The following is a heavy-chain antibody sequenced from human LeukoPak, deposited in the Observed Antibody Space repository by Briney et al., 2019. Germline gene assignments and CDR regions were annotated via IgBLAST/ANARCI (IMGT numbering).Heavy chain of an antibody. D-gene: IGHD2-8*02. CDR2: INYDGSKK. J-gene: IGHJ4*02. CDR1: GFTFSNYG. V-gene: IGHV3-30*02. Sequence: HPGGSLRLSCAASGFTFSNYGMHWVRRAPGKGLGWETFINYDGSKKYYADSVKGRFTISKDNSKNTLYLLMNTLRTDDTAVYYCVKDPGTGGNFDYWGQGTLVTVSS. CDR3: VKDPGTGGNFDY.